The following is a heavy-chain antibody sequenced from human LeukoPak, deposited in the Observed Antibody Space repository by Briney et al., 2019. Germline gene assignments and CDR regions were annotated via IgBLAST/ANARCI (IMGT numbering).Heavy chain of an antibody. CDR1: GFTFSSYA. J-gene: IGHJ6*03. Sequence: GGSLRLSCAASGFTFSSYAMSWFRQAPRKRLEWVSDISGSGSSTYYADSVKGRFTISRDTSKYTLYLQMNSLRAEDTAVYYCAKALTSYYNYMDVWGKGTMVTVSS. CDR3: AKALTSYYNYMDV. CDR2: ISGSGSST. V-gene: IGHV3-23*01.